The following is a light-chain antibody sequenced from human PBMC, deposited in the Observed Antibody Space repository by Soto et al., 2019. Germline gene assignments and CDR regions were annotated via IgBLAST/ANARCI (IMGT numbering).Light chain of an antibody. Sequence: QSALTQPASVSGSPGQSITISCSGTNTDVGAYDYVSWYQQHPGKAPKLILYDVINRPSGVSDRFSGSKSGNTASLTISGLQAEAEAEYFCSSYSTISNLVFGTGTKLTVL. CDR1: NTDVGAYDY. V-gene: IGLV2-14*03. J-gene: IGLJ1*01. CDR2: DVI. CDR3: SSYSTISNLV.